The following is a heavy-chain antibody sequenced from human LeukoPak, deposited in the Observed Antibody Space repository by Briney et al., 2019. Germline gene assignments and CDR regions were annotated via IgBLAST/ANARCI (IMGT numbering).Heavy chain of an antibody. CDR3: ARVIRNSNYVYYYYYMDV. V-gene: IGHV1-24*01. D-gene: IGHD4-11*01. J-gene: IGHJ6*03. CDR1: GYTLTELS. Sequence: ASVKVSCKAPGYTLTELSIHWVRQPSGKGLEWMGAFDPADGETIYAQKFQGRVTMTADTSTDTAYMELSRLTSDDTAVYYCARVIRNSNYVYYYYYMDVWGKGTTVTVSS. CDR2: FDPADGET.